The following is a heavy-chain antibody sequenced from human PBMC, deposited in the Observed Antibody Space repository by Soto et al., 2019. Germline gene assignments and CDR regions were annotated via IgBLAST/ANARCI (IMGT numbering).Heavy chain of an antibody. CDR3: VRPNFGALTHFDF. Sequence: LGESLKISCKAIGYTFTNYWIGWVRQTPGKGLEWMGIIFPGDSDTRYNPSFEGQVTVSADESISTAYLQWNTLKASDTAMYYCVRPNFGALTHFDFWGQGTQVTVSS. CDR2: IFPGDSDT. V-gene: IGHV5-51*01. CDR1: GYTFTNYW. D-gene: IGHD3-16*01. J-gene: IGHJ4*02.